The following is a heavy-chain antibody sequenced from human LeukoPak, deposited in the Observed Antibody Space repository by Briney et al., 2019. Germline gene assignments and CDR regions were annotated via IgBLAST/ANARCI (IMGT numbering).Heavy chain of an antibody. CDR3: ARGQAYCSGCSCHQFDY. CDR2: IKPNSGGT. CDR1: GYTFTGYY. Sequence: GASVNDSRKASGYTFTGYYMHWVRQAPGQGREWMGWIKPNSGGTYYAQKFRGWVTMIRDTSISTAYMELSRLRSDDTAVYYCARGQAYCSGCSCHQFDYWGQGTLVTVSS. J-gene: IGHJ4*02. D-gene: IGHD2-15*01. V-gene: IGHV1-2*04.